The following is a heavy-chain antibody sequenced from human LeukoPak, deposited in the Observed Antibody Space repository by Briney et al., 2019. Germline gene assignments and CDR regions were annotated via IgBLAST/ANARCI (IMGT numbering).Heavy chain of an antibody. J-gene: IGHJ5*02. CDR3: AKDPPCGGDCYSSWFDP. V-gene: IGHV3-30*18. D-gene: IGHD2-21*02. CDR1: GFTFSSYG. Sequence: GGSLRLSCAASGFTFSSYGMHWVRQAPGKGLEWVAVISYGGSNKYYADSVKGRFTISRDNSKNTLYLQMNSLRAEDTAVYYCAKDPPCGGDCYSSWFDPWGQGILVTVSS. CDR2: ISYGGSNK.